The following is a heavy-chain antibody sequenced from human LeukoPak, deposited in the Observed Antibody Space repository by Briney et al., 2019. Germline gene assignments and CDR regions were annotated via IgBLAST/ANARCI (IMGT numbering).Heavy chain of an antibody. Sequence: GGSLRLSCAASGLTFSSYSMNWVRQAPGKGLEWVSAISGSGGSTYYADSVKGRFTISRDNSKNTLYLQMNSLRAEDTAVYYCAKLSEQQLVPFDYWGQGTLVTVSS. CDR1: GLTFSSYS. CDR2: ISGSGGST. D-gene: IGHD6-13*01. CDR3: AKLSEQQLVPFDY. V-gene: IGHV3-23*01. J-gene: IGHJ4*02.